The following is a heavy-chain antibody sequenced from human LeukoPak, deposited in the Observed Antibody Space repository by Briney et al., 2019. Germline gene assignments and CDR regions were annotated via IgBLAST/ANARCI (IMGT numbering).Heavy chain of an antibody. D-gene: IGHD3-9*01. J-gene: IGHJ4*02. CDR2: IDPSDSHT. CDR1: GYSFTSYW. CDR3: ARRWRIRRFSPYYFDY. Sequence: GESLRISCKGSGYSFTSYWISWVRQMPGKGLEWMGNIDPSDSHTNYSPSFQGHVTISADKSISTAYLQWTSLKASDTAMYYCARRWRIRRFSPYYFDYWGQGTLVTVSS. V-gene: IGHV5-10-1*01.